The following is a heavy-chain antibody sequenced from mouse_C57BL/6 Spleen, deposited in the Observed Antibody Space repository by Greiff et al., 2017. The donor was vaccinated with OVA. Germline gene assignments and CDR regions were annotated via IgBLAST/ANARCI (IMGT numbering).Heavy chain of an antibody. Sequence: EVHLVESGGGLVKPGGSLKLSCAASGFTFSDYGMHWVRQAPEQGLEWVAYISSGSSTIYYADTVKGRFTLSRDNAKNTLFLQMTSLRSEDTAMYYCARTLYYDYEYYFDYWGQGTTLTVSS. D-gene: IGHD2-4*01. CDR1: GFTFSDYG. CDR2: ISSGSSTI. V-gene: IGHV5-17*01. CDR3: ARTLYYDYEYYFDY. J-gene: IGHJ2*01.